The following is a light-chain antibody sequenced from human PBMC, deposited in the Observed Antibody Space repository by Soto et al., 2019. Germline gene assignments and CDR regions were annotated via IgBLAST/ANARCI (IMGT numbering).Light chain of an antibody. CDR1: SSDVGSYNL. CDR2: EDN. CDR3: CSYGGTTTPVV. J-gene: IGLJ2*01. V-gene: IGLV2-23*01. Sequence: QSALTQPASVSGSPGQSITISCTGTSSDVGSYNLVSWYQQHPGKAPKLMIYEDNKRPSGVSNRFSGSKSGNTASLTISGLQAEDEADYYCCSYGGTTTPVVFGGGTQLTVL.